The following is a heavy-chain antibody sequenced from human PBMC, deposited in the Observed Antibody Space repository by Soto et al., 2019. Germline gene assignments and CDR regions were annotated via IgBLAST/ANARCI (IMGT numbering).Heavy chain of an antibody. CDR1: GGSFSGYY. D-gene: IGHD1-26*01. CDR2: INHSGST. CDR3: ARPSGSYDAFDI. Sequence: QVQLQQWGAGLLKPSETLSLTCAVYGGSFSGYYWSWIRQPPGKGLEWIGEINHSGSTNYNPSLKSRVTISVDPSKNQFSLKLSSVTAADTAVYYCARPSGSYDAFDIWGQGTMVTVSS. J-gene: IGHJ3*02. V-gene: IGHV4-34*01.